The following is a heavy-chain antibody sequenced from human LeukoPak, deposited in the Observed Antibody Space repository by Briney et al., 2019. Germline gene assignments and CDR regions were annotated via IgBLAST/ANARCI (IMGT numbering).Heavy chain of an antibody. V-gene: IGHV1-46*01. CDR3: ARGGTPYSSIHY. CDR1: GYTFTTYY. J-gene: IGHJ4*02. D-gene: IGHD6-13*01. CDR2: INPSGGST. Sequence: ASVKVSCKASGYTFTTYYMHWVRQAPGQGLEWMGIINPSGGSTSYAQKLQGRVTMTTDTSTSTAYMELRSLRSDDTAVYYCARGGTPYSSIHYWGQGTLVTVSS.